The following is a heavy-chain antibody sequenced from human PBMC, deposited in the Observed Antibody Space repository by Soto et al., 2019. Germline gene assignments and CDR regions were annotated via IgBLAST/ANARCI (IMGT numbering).Heavy chain of an antibody. V-gene: IGHV4-31*03. CDR3: ARVSITGYSSSWADY. J-gene: IGHJ4*02. CDR1: GGSISSGGYY. CDR2: IYYSGST. Sequence: PSETLSLTCTVSGGSISSGGYYWSWIRQHPGKGLEWIGYIYYSGSTYYNPSLKSRVTISVDTSKNQFSLKLSSVTAADTAVYYCARVSITGYSSSWADYWGQGTLVTVSS. D-gene: IGHD6-13*01.